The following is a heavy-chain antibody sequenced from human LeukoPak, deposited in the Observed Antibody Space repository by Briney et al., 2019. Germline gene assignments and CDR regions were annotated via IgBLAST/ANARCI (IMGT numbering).Heavy chain of an antibody. D-gene: IGHD4-17*01. CDR1: GFTFSSYG. J-gene: IGHJ4*02. Sequence: PGGSLRLSCAASGFTFSSYGMSWVRQAPGKGLECVSPISGSGGSTYYADSVKGRLTISRDHSKNMLFLQMNSLRADDTALYYCAKCKNYGAYVNFDYWGQGTLVTVSS. V-gene: IGHV3-23*01. CDR2: ISGSGGST. CDR3: AKCKNYGAYVNFDY.